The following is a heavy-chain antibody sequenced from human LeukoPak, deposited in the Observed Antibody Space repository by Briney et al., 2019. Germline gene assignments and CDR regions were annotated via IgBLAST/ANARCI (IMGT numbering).Heavy chain of an antibody. V-gene: IGHV3-23*01. D-gene: IGHD2-15*01. CDR2: ISGSGGST. CDR3: ATDAWAGIPFPRYCSGGSCYVA. CDR1: GFTFSSYA. J-gene: IGHJ5*02. Sequence: PGGSLRLSCAASGFTFSSYAMSWVRQAPGKGLEWVSAISGSGGSTYYADSVKGRFTISRDNSKNTLYLQMNSLRAEDTAVYYCATDAWAGIPFPRYCSGGSCYVAWGQGTLVTVSS.